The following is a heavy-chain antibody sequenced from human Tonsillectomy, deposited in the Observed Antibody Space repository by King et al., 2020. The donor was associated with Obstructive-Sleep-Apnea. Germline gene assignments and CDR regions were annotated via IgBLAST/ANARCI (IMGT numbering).Heavy chain of an antibody. Sequence: VQLVESGGGLVPPGRSLRVSCAASGFTFDDHAMHWVRQAPGKGLEWVSGISWNSGSIGYADSVKGRFTISRDNAKNSLYLQMNSLRAEDTAFYYCARDNSTGATAGPLRGIAAYYFDYWGQGTLVTVSS. CDR1: GFTFDDHA. V-gene: IGHV3-9*01. CDR3: ARDNSTGATAGPLRGIAAYYFDY. CDR2: ISWNSGSI. J-gene: IGHJ4*02. D-gene: IGHD1-14*01.